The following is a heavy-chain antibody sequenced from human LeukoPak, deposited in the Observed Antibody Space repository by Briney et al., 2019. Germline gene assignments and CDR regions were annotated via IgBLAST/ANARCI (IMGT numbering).Heavy chain of an antibody. CDR2: IIPIFGTA. Sequence: ASVKVSCKASGGAFSSYAISWVRQAPGQGLEWMGGIIPIFGTANYAQKFQGRVTITADESTSTAYMEPSSLRSEDTAVYYCAREDIVVVPAAIVYYGMDVWGQGTTVTVSS. CDR1: GGAFSSYA. D-gene: IGHD2-2*02. CDR3: AREDIVVVPAAIVYYGMDV. V-gene: IGHV1-69*13. J-gene: IGHJ6*02.